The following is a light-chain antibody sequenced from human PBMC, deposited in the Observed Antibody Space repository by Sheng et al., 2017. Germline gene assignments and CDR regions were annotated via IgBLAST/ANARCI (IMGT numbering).Light chain of an antibody. J-gene: IGKJ4*01. Sequence: DIQMTQSPSSLSASVGDRVTITCQASQDISNYLNWYQQKPGKAPKLLIYDASNLETGVPSRFSGSGSGTDFTFTISSLQPEDIATYYCQQYDNLPFPPFGGGTKVEIK. CDR3: QQYDNLPFPP. CDR1: QDISNY. CDR2: DAS. V-gene: IGKV1-33*01.